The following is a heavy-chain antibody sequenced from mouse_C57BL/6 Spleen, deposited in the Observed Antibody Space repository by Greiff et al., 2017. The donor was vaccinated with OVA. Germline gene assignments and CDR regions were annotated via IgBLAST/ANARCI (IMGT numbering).Heavy chain of an antibody. D-gene: IGHD2-10*01. CDR1: GYAFSSSW. Sequence: QVQLKESGPELVKPGASVKISCKASGYAFSSSWMNWVKQRPGKGLEWIGRIYPGDGDTNYNGKFKGKATLTADKSSSTAYMQLSSLTSEDSAVYFCARSLLSWFAYWGQGTLVTVSA. CDR2: IYPGDGDT. V-gene: IGHV1-82*01. J-gene: IGHJ3*01. CDR3: ARSLLSWFAY.